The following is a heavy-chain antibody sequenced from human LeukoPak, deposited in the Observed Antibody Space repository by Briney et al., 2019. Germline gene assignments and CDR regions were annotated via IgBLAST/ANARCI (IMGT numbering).Heavy chain of an antibody. CDR3: ARAPGFVGATYDAFDI. V-gene: IGHV1-46*01. CDR1: GYTFTSYY. CDR2: INPSGGST. J-gene: IGHJ3*02. Sequence: ASVKVSCKASGYTFTSYYMHWVRQAPGQGLEWMGIINPSGGSTSYAQKFQGRVTMTRDTSTSTAYMELRSLRSDDTAVYYCARAPGFVGATYDAFDIWGQGTMVTVSS. D-gene: IGHD1-26*01.